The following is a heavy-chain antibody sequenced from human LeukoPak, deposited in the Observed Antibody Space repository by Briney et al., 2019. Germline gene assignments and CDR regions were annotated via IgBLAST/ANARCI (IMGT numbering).Heavy chain of an antibody. J-gene: IGHJ5*02. D-gene: IGHD3-10*01. CDR1: GFTFSGYW. V-gene: IGHV3-74*01. CDR2: INTDGSST. Sequence: PGGSLGLSCVASGFTFSGYWMHWVRQAPGKGLVWVSHINTDGSSTTYADSVKGRFTISRDNAKNTLYLQMSSLRPEDTALYHCVKDDNHYGSIENDHWGQGNLVTVSS. CDR3: VKDDNHYGSIENDH.